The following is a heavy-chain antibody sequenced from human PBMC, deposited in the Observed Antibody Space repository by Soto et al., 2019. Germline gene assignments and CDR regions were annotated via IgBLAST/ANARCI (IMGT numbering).Heavy chain of an antibody. V-gene: IGHV3-30*09. CDR3: ARGIPGGWDL. J-gene: IGHJ1*01. CDR2: IAYDGSNR. CDR1: GFTFSNYD. D-gene: IGHD1-26*01. Sequence: QVQLVEYWGGVVQPGRSLRLSCAASGFTFSNYDMHWVRQAPGKGLEWVAGIAYDGSNRNYGDSVEGRFAISRDSSKNTLYAQMNSLRTEDSAVYYGARGIPGGWDLWGQGTLVTVSS.